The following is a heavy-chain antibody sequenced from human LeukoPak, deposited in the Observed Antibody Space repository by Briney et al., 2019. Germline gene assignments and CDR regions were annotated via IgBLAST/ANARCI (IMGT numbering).Heavy chain of an antibody. Sequence: GASVKVSCKASGYTFTSYDINWVRQATGQGLEWMGWMNPNSGNTGYAQKFQGRVTMTRNTSISTAYMELSSLRSEDTAVYYCARGPDGSGSYWVSPWGQGTLVTVSS. CDR3: ARGPDGSGSYWVSP. CDR1: GYTFTSYD. D-gene: IGHD3-10*01. V-gene: IGHV1-8*01. J-gene: IGHJ5*02. CDR2: MNPNSGNT.